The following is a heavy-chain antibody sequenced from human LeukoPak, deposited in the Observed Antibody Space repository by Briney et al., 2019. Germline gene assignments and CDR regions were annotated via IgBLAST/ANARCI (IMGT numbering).Heavy chain of an antibody. CDR3: ARVDRYGDYAVY. CDR1: GGSISSGGYY. D-gene: IGHD4-17*01. CDR2: IYDSGST. V-gene: IGHV4-31*03. J-gene: IGHJ4*02. Sequence: SETLSLTCTVSGGSISSGGYYWSWIRQHPGKGLEWIGYIYDSGSTYYNPSLKSRATISVDTSKNQFSLKLSSVTAADTAVYYCARVDRYGDYAVYWGQGTLVTVSS.